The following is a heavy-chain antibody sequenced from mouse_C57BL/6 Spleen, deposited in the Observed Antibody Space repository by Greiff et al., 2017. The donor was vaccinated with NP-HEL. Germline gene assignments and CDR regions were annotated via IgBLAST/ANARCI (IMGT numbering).Heavy chain of an antibody. CDR2: IDPETGGT. CDR1: GYTFTDYE. Sequence: QVHLKQSGAELVRPGASVTLSCKASGYTFTDYEMHWVKQTPVHGLEWIGAIDPETGGTAYNQKFKGKAILTADKSSSTAYMELRSLTSEDSAVYYCTRGYYWFAYWGQGTLVTVSA. V-gene: IGHV1-15*01. CDR3: TRGYYWFAY. D-gene: IGHD2-3*01. J-gene: IGHJ3*01.